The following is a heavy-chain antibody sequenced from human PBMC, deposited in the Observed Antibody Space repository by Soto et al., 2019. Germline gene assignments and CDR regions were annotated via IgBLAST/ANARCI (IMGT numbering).Heavy chain of an antibody. Sequence: GGSLRLSCAASGFTLSRHWMSWVRQAPGKGLEWVAKIKEDGSEINYVDSVKGRLTISRDNAKNSLYLQVDSLRAEDTAVYYCARDGLPFALDIWGHGTMVTVSS. D-gene: IGHD3-16*01. J-gene: IGHJ3*02. CDR1: GFTLSRHW. CDR2: IKEDGSEI. CDR3: ARDGLPFALDI. V-gene: IGHV3-7*03.